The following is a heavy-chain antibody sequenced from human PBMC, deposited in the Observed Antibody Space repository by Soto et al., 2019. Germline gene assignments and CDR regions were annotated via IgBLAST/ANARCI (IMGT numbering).Heavy chain of an antibody. J-gene: IGHJ5*02. CDR1: GFTFSSYA. CDR2: ISGSGGST. Sequence: GGSLRLSCAASGFTFSSYAMSWVRQAPGKGLEWVSAISGSGGSTYYADSVKGRFTISRDNSKNTLYLQMNSLRAEDTAVYYCAKTDAISSGSYSPNWFDPWGQGTLVTVSS. D-gene: IGHD1-26*01. CDR3: AKTDAISSGSYSPNWFDP. V-gene: IGHV3-23*01.